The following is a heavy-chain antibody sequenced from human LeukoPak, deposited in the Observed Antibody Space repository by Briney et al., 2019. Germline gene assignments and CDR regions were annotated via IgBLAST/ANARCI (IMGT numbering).Heavy chain of an antibody. CDR3: ARDRRWLRKRGVHYYYYMDV. CDR2: IIPIFGTA. D-gene: IGHD5-24*01. Sequence: GASVKVSCKASGGTFSSYAISWVRQAPGQGLEWMGGIIPIFGTANYAQKFQGRVTITADKSTSTAYMELSSLRSEDTAVYYCARDRRWLRKRGVHYYYYMDVWGKGTTVTVSS. CDR1: GGTFSSYA. V-gene: IGHV1-69*06. J-gene: IGHJ6*03.